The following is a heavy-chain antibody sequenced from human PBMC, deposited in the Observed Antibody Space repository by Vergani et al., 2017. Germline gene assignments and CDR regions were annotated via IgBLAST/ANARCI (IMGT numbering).Heavy chain of an antibody. CDR2: IYYSGST. J-gene: IGHJ4*02. CDR3: ARGPNPYFDY. CDR1: GGSIISYY. D-gene: IGHD1-14*01. Sequence: QVQLQESGPGLVKPSETLSLTCTVSGGSIISYYWSWIRQPPGKGLEWIGYIYYSGSTNYNPSLKSRVTISVDTSKNQFSLKLSSVTAADTAVYYCARGPNPYFDYWGQGTLVTVSS. V-gene: IGHV4-59*01.